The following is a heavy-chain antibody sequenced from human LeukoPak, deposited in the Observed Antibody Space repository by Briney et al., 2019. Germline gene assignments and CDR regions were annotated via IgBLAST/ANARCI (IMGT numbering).Heavy chain of an antibody. CDR2: IYYSGTT. D-gene: IGHD6-13*01. J-gene: IGHJ4*02. CDR1: GGSISNYY. CDR3: ARGVYIAAAQYGY. Sequence: PSETLSLTCTVSGGSISNYYWSWIRQPPGEGLEWIGYIYYSGTTNYNPSLKSRVTISVDTSKNQFSLKLNSVTAADTAVHYCARGVYIAAAQYGYWGQGTLVTVSS. V-gene: IGHV4-59*01.